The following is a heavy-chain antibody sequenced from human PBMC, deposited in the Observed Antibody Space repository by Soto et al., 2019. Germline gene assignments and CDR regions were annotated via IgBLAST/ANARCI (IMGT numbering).Heavy chain of an antibody. V-gene: IGHV4-59*08. CDR2: IYYSGST. CDR3: ARHTMVRGIVGSWFDP. CDR1: GGSISSYY. J-gene: IGHJ5*02. Sequence: SETLSLTCTVSGGSISSYYWSWIRQPPGKGLEWIGYIYYSGSTNYNPSLKSRVTISVDTSKNQFSLNLSSVTAADTAVYYCARHTMVRGIVGSWFDPWGQGTLVTVSS. D-gene: IGHD3-10*01.